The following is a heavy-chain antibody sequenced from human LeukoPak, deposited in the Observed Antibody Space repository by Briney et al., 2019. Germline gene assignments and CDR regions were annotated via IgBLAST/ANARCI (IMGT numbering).Heavy chain of an antibody. CDR3: ARDTWSSGWLYYYYMDV. J-gene: IGHJ6*03. CDR1: GFTFSDYY. V-gene: IGHV3-11*04. CDR2: ISSSGRTI. D-gene: IGHD6-19*01. Sequence: GGSLRLSCAASGFTFSDYYMSWIRQAPGKGLEWVSYISSSGRTIYYADSVKGRFTISRDNAKNSLYLQMNSLRAEDTAVYYCARDTWSSGWLYYYYMDVWGKGTTVTISS.